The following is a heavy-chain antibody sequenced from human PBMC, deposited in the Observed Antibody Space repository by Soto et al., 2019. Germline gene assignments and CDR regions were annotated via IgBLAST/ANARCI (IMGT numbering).Heavy chain of an antibody. D-gene: IGHD4-17*01. V-gene: IGHV3-9*01. J-gene: IGHJ4*02. CDR2: ISWDSGNI. CDR1: GFTFDDYA. CDR3: AKAGVLGDYVPYFDS. Sequence: GGSLRLSCAASGFTFDDYAMHWVRQAPGKGLEGVSGISWDSGNIAYADSAKGRFTVSRENGKNSLFLQMNSLRTEDTAFYYCAKAGVLGDYVPYFDSWGQGTLVTVSS.